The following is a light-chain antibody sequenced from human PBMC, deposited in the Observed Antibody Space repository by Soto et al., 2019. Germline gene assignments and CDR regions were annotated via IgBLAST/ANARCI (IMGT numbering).Light chain of an antibody. V-gene: IGKV2-30*01. CDR1: QSIVYSDGIAY. CDR2: KAS. CDR3: MQGTHWPPT. J-gene: IGKJ1*01. Sequence: DVVMTQSPLSLPVTLGQPASISCRSSQSIVYSDGIAYLSWFQQRPGQSPRRLIYKASNRDSGVPDRFSGSGSGTDFTLQIDRVEAKDFGIYYCMQGTHWPPTFGRGTRVEIK.